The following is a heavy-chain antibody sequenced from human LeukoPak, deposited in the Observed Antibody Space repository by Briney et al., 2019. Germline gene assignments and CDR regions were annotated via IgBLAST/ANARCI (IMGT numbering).Heavy chain of an antibody. CDR2: INSDGSTT. D-gene: IGHD6-19*01. CDR3: ARPPYSSGSFDF. Sequence: GGSLRLSCAASGFTFSNFWMHWVRQAPGKGLVWVSRINSDGSTTTYADSLKGRFTISRDNAENTLYLQMNRLRAEDTAVYYCARPPYSSGSFDFWGRGTLVTVSS. J-gene: IGHJ2*01. V-gene: IGHV3-74*01. CDR1: GFTFSNFW.